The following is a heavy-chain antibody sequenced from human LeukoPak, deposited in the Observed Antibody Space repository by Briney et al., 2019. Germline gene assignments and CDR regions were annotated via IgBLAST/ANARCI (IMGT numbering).Heavy chain of an antibody. V-gene: IGHV1-69*06. J-gene: IGHJ4*02. CDR1: GYTFTSYY. Sequence: SVKVSCKASGYTFTSYYMHWVRQAPGQGLEWMGGIIPIFGTANYAQKFQGRVTITADKSTSTAYMELSSLRSEDTAVYYCARDDGRYSGYDFDYWGQGTLVTVSS. D-gene: IGHD5-12*01. CDR3: ARDDGRYSGYDFDY. CDR2: IIPIFGTA.